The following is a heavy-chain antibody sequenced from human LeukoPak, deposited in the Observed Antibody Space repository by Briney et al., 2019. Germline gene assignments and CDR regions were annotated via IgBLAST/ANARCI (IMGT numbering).Heavy chain of an antibody. J-gene: IGHJ6*02. CDR3: ARGPYYYGSGSYYYYGMDV. CDR1: GFTFSSYW. D-gene: IGHD3-10*01. Sequence: GGSLRLSCAASGFTFSSYWMSRVRQAPGKGLEWVANIKQDGSEKYYVDSVKGRFTISRDNAKNSLYLQMNSLRAEDTAVYYCARGPYYYGSGSYYYYGMDVWGQGTTVTVSS. CDR2: IKQDGSEK. V-gene: IGHV3-7*01.